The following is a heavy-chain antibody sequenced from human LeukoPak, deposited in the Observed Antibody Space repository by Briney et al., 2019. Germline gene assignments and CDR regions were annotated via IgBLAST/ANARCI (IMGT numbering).Heavy chain of an antibody. D-gene: IGHD3-10*01. CDR2: IYHSGNT. CDR1: GDSITSSNW. V-gene: IGHV4-4*02. CDR3: ARHRYYYRSGSYYGAPYYMDV. J-gene: IGHJ6*03. Sequence: PSGTLSLTCAVSGDSITSSNWWSWVRQPPEKGLEWIGEIYHSGNTNYNPPLKSRVTISVDTSKNQFSLKLSSVTAADTAVYYCARHRYYYRSGSYYGAPYYMDVWGKGTTVTISS.